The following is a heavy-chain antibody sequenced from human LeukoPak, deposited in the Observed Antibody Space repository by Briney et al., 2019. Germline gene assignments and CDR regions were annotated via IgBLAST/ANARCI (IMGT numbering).Heavy chain of an antibody. D-gene: IGHD4-17*01. CDR3: ARDALDYGDYVNYCYYYMDV. J-gene: IGHJ6*03. Sequence: GGSLRLSCAASGFTFSNYGMHWVRQAPGKGLEWVSYISSSSATIYYADSVQGRFTISRDNAKNSLYLQMNSLRAEDTAVYYCARDALDYGDYVNYCYYYMDVWGKGTTVTVSS. CDR1: GFTFSNYG. CDR2: ISSSSATI. V-gene: IGHV3-48*01.